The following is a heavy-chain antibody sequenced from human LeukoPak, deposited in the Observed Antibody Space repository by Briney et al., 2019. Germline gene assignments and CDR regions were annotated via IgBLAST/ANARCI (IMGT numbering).Heavy chain of an antibody. Sequence: GRSLRLSCAASGFTFSSYAMSWVRQAPGKGLEWVSAISGSGGSTYYADSVKGRFTISRDNSKNTLYLQMNSLRAEDTAVYYCAKDIRYSGSPRAFDIWGQGTMVTVSS. D-gene: IGHD1-26*01. J-gene: IGHJ3*02. CDR2: ISGSGGST. V-gene: IGHV3-23*01. CDR1: GFTFSSYA. CDR3: AKDIRYSGSPRAFDI.